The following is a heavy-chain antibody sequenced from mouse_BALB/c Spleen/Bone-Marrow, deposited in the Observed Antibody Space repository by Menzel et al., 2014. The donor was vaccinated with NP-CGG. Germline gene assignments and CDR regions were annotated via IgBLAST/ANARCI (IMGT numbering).Heavy chain of an antibody. D-gene: IGHD4-1*01. J-gene: IGHJ1*01. V-gene: IGHV1-54*01. Sequence: QVQLQQSGAELVRPGTSVKVSCKASGYAFTNYSIEWVKQRPGQGLEWIGVINPGSGGTNYNEKFKGKATLTADKSSSTAYMQLSSLTSDDSAVYFCARELGRWYFDVWGAGTTVTVSS. CDR3: ARELGRWYFDV. CDR1: GYAFTNYS. CDR2: INPGSGGT.